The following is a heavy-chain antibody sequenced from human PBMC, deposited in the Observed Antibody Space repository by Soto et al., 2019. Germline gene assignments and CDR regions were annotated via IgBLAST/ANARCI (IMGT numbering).Heavy chain of an antibody. Sequence: GGSLSLSCAASGFTFSSYSMNWVRQAPGKGLEWVSYISSSSSTIYYADSVKGRFTISRDNAKNSLYLQMNSLRDEDTAVYYRARRKQQLVHYYYYGMDDWGQGTTVTVSS. V-gene: IGHV3-48*02. J-gene: IGHJ6*02. CDR3: ARRKQQLVHYYYYGMDD. D-gene: IGHD6-13*01. CDR2: ISSSSSTI. CDR1: GFTFSSYS.